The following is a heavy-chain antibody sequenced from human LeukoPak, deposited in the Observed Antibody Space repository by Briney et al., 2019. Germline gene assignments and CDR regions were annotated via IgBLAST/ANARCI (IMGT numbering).Heavy chain of an antibody. CDR1: GGSFSGYY. Sequence: SETLSLTCAVYGGSFSGYYWSWIRQPPGKGLEWIGEINHSGSTNYNPSLKSRVTISVDTSKNQFSLKLSSVTAADTAVYYCARTERLEYFQHWGQGTLVTVSS. V-gene: IGHV4-34*01. CDR3: ARTERLEYFQH. D-gene: IGHD1-14*01. J-gene: IGHJ1*01. CDR2: INHSGST.